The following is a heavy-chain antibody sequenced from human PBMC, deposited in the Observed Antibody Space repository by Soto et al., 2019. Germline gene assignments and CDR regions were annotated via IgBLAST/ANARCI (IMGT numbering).Heavy chain of an antibody. D-gene: IGHD3-10*01. J-gene: IGHJ3*02. Sequence: QVQLVESGGGVVQPGRSLRLSCAASGFTFSCYAMHWVRQAPGKGLEWVAVISYDGSNKYYADSVKGRFTISRDNSKNTLYLQMNSLRAEDTAVYYCARDKAAMVRYFGDAFDIWGQGTMVTVSS. CDR3: ARDKAAMVRYFGDAFDI. CDR2: ISYDGSNK. V-gene: IGHV3-30-3*01. CDR1: GFTFSCYA.